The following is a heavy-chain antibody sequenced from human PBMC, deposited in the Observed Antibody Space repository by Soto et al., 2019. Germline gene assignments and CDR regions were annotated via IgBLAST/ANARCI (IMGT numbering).Heavy chain of an antibody. V-gene: IGHV1-18*01. CDR2: ISGYNGNT. D-gene: IGHD2-2*01. CDR1: GYTFRSYG. CDR3: ARDRGVVTSGSAYYFDY. Sequence: ASVKVSCKATGYTFRSYGVTWVRQAPGQGLEWMGWISGYNGNTEYAQKLQGRVTMTTDTSTSKVYMELRSLGSADTAVYYCARDRGVVTSGSAYYFDYWGQGTLVPVSS. J-gene: IGHJ4*02.